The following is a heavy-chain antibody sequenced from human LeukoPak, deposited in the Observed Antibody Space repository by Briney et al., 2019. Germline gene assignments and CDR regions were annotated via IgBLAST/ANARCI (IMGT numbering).Heavy chain of an antibody. V-gene: IGHV3-21*01. J-gene: IGHJ4*02. CDR3: ARTYYDILTGYNPYFDY. D-gene: IGHD3-9*01. Sequence: PGGSLRLSCAASGFTLNTYTMNWVRQAPGKGLEWVSSITASSTAIYSADSVKGRFTISRDNAKNFLYLQMNSLRAEDTAAYYCARTYYDILTGYNPYFDYWGQGILVTVSS. CDR2: ITASSTAI. CDR1: GFTLNTYT.